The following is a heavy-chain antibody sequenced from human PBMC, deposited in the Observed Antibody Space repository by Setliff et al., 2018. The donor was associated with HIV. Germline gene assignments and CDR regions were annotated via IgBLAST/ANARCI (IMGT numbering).Heavy chain of an antibody. CDR1: GFTFSSYS. J-gene: IGHJ1*01. CDR3: AREPYDSSGYYYVTAEYFQH. V-gene: IGHV3-48*01. CDR2: ISSSSSTI. D-gene: IGHD3-22*01. Sequence: GGSLRLSCAASGFTFSSYSMNWVRQAPGKGLEWVSYISSSSSTIYYADSVKGRFTISRDSAKNSLYLQMNSLRAEDTAVYYCAREPYDSSGYYYVTAEYFQHWGQGTLVTVSS.